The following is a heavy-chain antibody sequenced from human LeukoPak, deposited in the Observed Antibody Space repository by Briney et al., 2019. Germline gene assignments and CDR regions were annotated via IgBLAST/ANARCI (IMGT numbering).Heavy chain of an antibody. J-gene: IGHJ4*02. V-gene: IGHV1-69*13. D-gene: IGHD3-22*01. CDR2: IIPIFGIA. CDR1: GGTFRSYA. CDR3: ARVDSSGYSPFDY. Sequence: SVNVSCLGSGGTFRSYAISWVRPAPGQGREWMGGIIPIFGIANYAQKFQGRVTITADESTSTAYMELSSLRSDDTAVYYCARVDSSGYSPFDYWGQGTLVTVSS.